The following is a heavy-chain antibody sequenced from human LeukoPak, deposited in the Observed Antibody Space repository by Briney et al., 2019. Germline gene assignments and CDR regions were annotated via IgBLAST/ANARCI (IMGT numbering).Heavy chain of an antibody. CDR2: INPSGGST. J-gene: IGHJ4*02. CDR1: GYSITSYY. V-gene: IGHV1-46*01. CDR3: ARDSSGWHSSDY. D-gene: IGHD6-19*01. Sequence: GASVRVSCKAAGYSITSYYMNGVRQAPGQGLEWMGMINPSGGSTSYAQKFQGRVTMTRDTSTSTVYMELSSLRSEDTAVYYCARDSSGWHSSDYWGQGTLVTVSS.